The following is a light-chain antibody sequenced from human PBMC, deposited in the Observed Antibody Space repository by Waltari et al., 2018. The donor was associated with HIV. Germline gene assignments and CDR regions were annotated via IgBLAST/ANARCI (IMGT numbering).Light chain of an antibody. CDR2: AAS. CDR3: QQNRIYPHT. CDR1: QGISSQ. V-gene: IGKV1-16*02. J-gene: IGKJ4*01. Sequence: DIVMTQSPSSLSSSVGDRVSLTCRSSQGISSQLVWYQQRPGKAPKPLIYAASNLQSGVPSKFSGSGSGTEFTLTISSLQPEDFATYYCQQNRIYPHTFGGGTKVVIK.